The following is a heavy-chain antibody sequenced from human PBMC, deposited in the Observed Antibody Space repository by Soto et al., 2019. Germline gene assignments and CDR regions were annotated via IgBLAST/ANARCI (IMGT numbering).Heavy chain of an antibody. D-gene: IGHD6-19*01. CDR2: FDPEDGET. J-gene: IGHJ4*02. V-gene: IGHV1-24*01. CDR3: ATRYSSGWYFDY. CDR1: GYTLTELS. Sequence: ASVKVSCKVSGYTLTELSMHWVRQAPGKGLEWMGGFDPEDGETIYAQKFQGRVTMTADTSTDTAYMELGSLRSEDTAVYYCATRYSSGWYFDYWGQGTLVTVSS.